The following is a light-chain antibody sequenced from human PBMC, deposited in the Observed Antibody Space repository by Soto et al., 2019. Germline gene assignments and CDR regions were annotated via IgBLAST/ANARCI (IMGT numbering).Light chain of an antibody. CDR1: QSISSY. CDR2: AAS. CDR3: QQSHTTPNT. J-gene: IGKJ2*01. V-gene: IGKV1-39*01. Sequence: DIQMTQSPSSLSASVGDRVTITCRASQSISSYLIWHQQKPGKAPKLLIYAASSLQSGVPSRFSGSGSGTDFTLTISSLQPEDSATYYCQQSHTTPNTFGQGTKLEIK.